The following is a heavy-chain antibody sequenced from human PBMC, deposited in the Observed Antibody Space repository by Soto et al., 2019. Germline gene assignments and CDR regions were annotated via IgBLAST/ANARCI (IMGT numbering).Heavy chain of an antibody. CDR3: AKGLDRASLDF. J-gene: IGHJ4*02. D-gene: IGHD1-1*01. Sequence: EVQLLESGGTLVQPGGPRKLSCVAPGFTFSPHTMNWVRQAPGKGLEWVSRLTADSDDTSYADSIKGRFTISRDNSKNTLYLQMNSLRAEDTAIYYCAKGLDRASLDFWGQGALVTVSS. CDR1: GFTFSPHT. CDR2: LTADSDDT. V-gene: IGHV3-23*01.